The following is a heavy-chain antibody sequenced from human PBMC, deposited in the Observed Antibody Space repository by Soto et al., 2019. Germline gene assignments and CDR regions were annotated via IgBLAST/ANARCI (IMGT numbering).Heavy chain of an antibody. CDR2: IHPNSGVT. CDR1: GYIFTDYY. J-gene: IGHJ4*02. V-gene: IGHV1-2*02. CDR3: ASAGLTTLELATTY. Sequence: QGQLVQSGAEVKKPGASGKVSCKASGYIFTDYYMHGVQQSPGQGYEWMGWIHPNSGVTKFPQKFQGRVIMTRDTSISTVYMELSRLTSDDTAMYYCASAGLTTLELATTYWGQGTLVTVSS. D-gene: IGHD5-12*01.